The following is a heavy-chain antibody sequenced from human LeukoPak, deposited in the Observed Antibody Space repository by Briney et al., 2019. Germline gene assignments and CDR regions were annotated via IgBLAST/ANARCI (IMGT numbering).Heavy chain of an antibody. Sequence: PSETLSLTCTVSGGSISSGDYYWSWIRQPPGTGLEWIGYIYYSGSTYYNLSLKSRVTISVDTSKNQSSLKLNSVTAADTAVYYCAREVPWVWNFDLWGRGTLVTVSS. V-gene: IGHV4-30-4*01. CDR3: AREVPWVWNFDL. J-gene: IGHJ2*01. D-gene: IGHD1-26*01. CDR1: GGSISSGDYY. CDR2: IYYSGST.